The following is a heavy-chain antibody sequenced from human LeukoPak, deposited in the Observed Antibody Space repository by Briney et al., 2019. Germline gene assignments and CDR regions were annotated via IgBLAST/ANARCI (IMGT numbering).Heavy chain of an antibody. D-gene: IGHD3-22*01. Sequence: GGSLRLSCAASGFTFSSYGMHWVRQAPGKGLEWVAVIWYDGSNKYYADSVKGRFTISRDNSKNTLYLQMNSLRAEDTAVYYCAKSGIGITMIVPFDYWGQGTLVTVSS. CDR2: IWYDGSNK. J-gene: IGHJ4*02. CDR3: AKSGIGITMIVPFDY. V-gene: IGHV3-33*06. CDR1: GFTFSSYG.